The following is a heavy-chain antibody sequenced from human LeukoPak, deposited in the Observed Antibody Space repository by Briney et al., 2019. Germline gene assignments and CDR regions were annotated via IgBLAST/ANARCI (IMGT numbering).Heavy chain of an antibody. D-gene: IGHD3-10*01. CDR1: GFTFSSYS. Sequence: GGSLRLSCAASGFTFSSYSMNWVRQAPGKGLEWVSSISSSSSYIYYADSVKGRFTISRDNAKNSLYLQMNSLRAEDTAVYYCARERYGSGSYSLLGWFDPWGQGTLVTVFS. J-gene: IGHJ5*02. CDR2: ISSSSSYI. V-gene: IGHV3-21*01. CDR3: ARERYGSGSYSLLGWFDP.